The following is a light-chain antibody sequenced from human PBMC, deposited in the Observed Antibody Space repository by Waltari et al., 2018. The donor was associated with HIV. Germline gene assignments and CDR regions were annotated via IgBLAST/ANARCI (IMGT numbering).Light chain of an antibody. J-gene: IGKJ4*01. Sequence: DIQMAQSPSTVSAFVGGPVTITCRASQDISTSLAWYQFKLGRAPKLLIYSAFRLETGVASRFGGSGSGTEFTLTITSLQPEDFATYYCQQADSFPHTFGGGTRVAMK. CDR3: QQADSFPHT. CDR1: QDISTS. V-gene: IGKV1-12*01. CDR2: SAF.